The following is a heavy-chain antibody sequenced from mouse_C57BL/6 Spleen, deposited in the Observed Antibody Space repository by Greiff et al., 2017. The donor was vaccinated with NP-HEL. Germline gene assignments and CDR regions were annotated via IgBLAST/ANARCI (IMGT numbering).Heavy chain of an antibody. D-gene: IGHD1-1*01. CDR2: IDPSDSYT. V-gene: IGHV1-50*01. Sequence: QVQLQQPGAELVKPGASVKLSCKASGYTFTSYWMQWVKQRPGQGLEWIGEIDPSDSYTNYNQKFKGKATLTVDTSSSTAYMQLSSLTSEDSAVYYCARKNSHYYGSSSYYAMDYWGQGTSVTVSS. CDR3: ARKNSHYYGSSSYYAMDY. CDR1: GYTFTSYW. J-gene: IGHJ4*01.